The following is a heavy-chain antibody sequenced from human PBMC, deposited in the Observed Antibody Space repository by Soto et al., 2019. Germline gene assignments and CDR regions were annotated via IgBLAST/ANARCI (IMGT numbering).Heavy chain of an antibody. Sequence: QVQLQESGPGLVKPSETLSLTCTVSGGSISSYYWSWLRQPAGKGLELLGRIYTSGSTNYNPSLKRRVTMSVDTSKNQFSLKLNSMTAADTAVYYCSRDRWSRTCCYDQLRWFDPWGQGTLVTVSS. V-gene: IGHV4-4*07. D-gene: IGHD2-2*01. CDR1: GGSISSYY. J-gene: IGHJ5*02. CDR3: SRDRWSRTCCYDQLRWFDP. CDR2: IYTSGST.